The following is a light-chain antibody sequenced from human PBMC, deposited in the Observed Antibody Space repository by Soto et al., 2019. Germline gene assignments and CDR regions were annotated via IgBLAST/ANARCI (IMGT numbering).Light chain of an antibody. Sequence: IVVTLSPPTLSLSPEERATLSCRASQSVSSYLAWYQQKPGQAPRLLIYDASNRATGIPARFSGSGSGTEFTLTISSLQSEDFAVYYCQQYNNWPLTFGGGTKVDIK. CDR2: DAS. V-gene: IGKV3D-15*01. CDR1: QSVSSY. J-gene: IGKJ4*01. CDR3: QQYNNWPLT.